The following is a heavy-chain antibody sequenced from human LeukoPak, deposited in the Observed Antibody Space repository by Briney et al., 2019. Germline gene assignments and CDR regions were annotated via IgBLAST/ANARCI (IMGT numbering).Heavy chain of an antibody. Sequence: GGSLRLSCAASGFTFSSYAMHWVRQAPGKGLEWVAVISYDGSNKYYADSVKGRFTISRDNSKNTLYLQMNSLRAEDTAVYYCARERYYFDYWGQGTLVTVSS. V-gene: IGHV3-30-3*01. CDR2: ISYDGSNK. CDR1: GFTFSSYA. D-gene: IGHD4-17*01. J-gene: IGHJ4*02. CDR3: ARERYYFDY.